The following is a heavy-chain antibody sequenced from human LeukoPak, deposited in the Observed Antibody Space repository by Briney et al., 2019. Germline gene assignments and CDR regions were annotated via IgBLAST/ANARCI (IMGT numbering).Heavy chain of an antibody. CDR1: GGSISSSSYY. J-gene: IGHJ4*02. V-gene: IGHV4-39*01. D-gene: IGHD2-2*01. CDR2: IYYSGST. Sequence: SETLSLTCTVSGGSISSSSYYWGWIRQPPGKGLERIGSIYYSGSTYYNPSLKSRVTISVDTSKNQFSLKLSSVTAADTAVYYCARRYCSSTSCYLMFFDYWGQGTLVTVSS. CDR3: ARRYCSSTSCYLMFFDY.